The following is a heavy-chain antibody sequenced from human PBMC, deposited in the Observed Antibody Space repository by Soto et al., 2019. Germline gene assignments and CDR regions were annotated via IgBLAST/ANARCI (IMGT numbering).Heavy chain of an antibody. CDR1: GFTFSSYA. CDR3: AKYRTHGSIAAAVDY. CDR2: ISYDGSNK. V-gene: IGHV3-30*18. J-gene: IGHJ4*02. D-gene: IGHD6-13*01. Sequence: QVQLVESGGGVVQPGRSLRLSCAASGFTFSSYAMHWVRQAPGKGLEWVAVISYDGSNKYYADSVKGRFTISRDNSKNTLYLQMNSLRAEDTAVYYCAKYRTHGSIAAAVDYWGQGPLVTVSS.